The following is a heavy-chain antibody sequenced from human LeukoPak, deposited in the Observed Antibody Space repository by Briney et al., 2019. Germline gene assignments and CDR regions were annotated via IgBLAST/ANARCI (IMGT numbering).Heavy chain of an antibody. J-gene: IGHJ4*02. CDR2: IHHSGAT. D-gene: IGHD6-19*01. CDR1: GYSISSGYY. CDR3: AREGYSSGWSHFDY. V-gene: IGHV4-38-2*02. Sequence: SETLSLTCTVSGYSISSGYYWGWIRQPPGKGLEWIGSIHHSGATYYNPSLKSRVTLSLDTSKNQFSLKLSSVTAADTAVYYCAREGYSSGWSHFDYWGQGTLVTVSS.